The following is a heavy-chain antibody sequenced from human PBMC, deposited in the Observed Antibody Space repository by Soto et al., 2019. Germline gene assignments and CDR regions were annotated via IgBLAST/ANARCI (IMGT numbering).Heavy chain of an antibody. Sequence: SDTLSLTCSVSGVVTFSGSYYWSWIRQRPGKGLECLGYIFNSGSAYYNPSLRSRVTISIDTSKDEFSLTLSSVTAADTAVYFCARGYSGYDYNFDYCGQGISVTVSS. J-gene: IGHJ4*02. D-gene: IGHD5-12*01. V-gene: IGHV4-31*03. CDR2: IFNSGSA. CDR3: ARGYSGYDYNFDY. CDR1: GVVTFSGSYY.